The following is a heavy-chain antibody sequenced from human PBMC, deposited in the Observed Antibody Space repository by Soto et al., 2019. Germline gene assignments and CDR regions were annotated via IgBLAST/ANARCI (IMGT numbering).Heavy chain of an antibody. CDR1: GFTFSNAW. D-gene: IGHD1-26*01. V-gene: IGHV3-15*01. Sequence: GGSLRLSCAASGFTFSNAWMSWVRQAPGKGLEWVGRIKSKTDGGTTDYAAPVKGRFTISRDDSKNTLYLQMNSLKTEDTAVYYCTTDQSGLLRGGSGSYYDYWGQGTLVTVSS. CDR2: IKSKTDGGTT. J-gene: IGHJ4*02. CDR3: TTDQSGLLRGGSGSYYDY.